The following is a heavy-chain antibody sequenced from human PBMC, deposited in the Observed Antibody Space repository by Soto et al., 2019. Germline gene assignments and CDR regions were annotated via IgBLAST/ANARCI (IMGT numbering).Heavy chain of an antibody. CDR1: GYTFTGYY. D-gene: IGHD3-10*01. Sequence: ASVKVSCKASGYTFTGYYMHWVRQAPGQGLEWMGWINPNSGGTNYAQKFQGWVTMTRDTSISTAYMELSRLRSDDTAVYYCARSPYYYVSGSYPNWFDPWGQGTLVTVSP. CDR3: ARSPYYYVSGSYPNWFDP. V-gene: IGHV1-2*04. CDR2: INPNSGGT. J-gene: IGHJ5*02.